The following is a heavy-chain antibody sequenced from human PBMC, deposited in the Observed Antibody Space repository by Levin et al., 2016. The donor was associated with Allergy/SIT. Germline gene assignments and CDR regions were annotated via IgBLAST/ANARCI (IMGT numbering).Heavy chain of an antibody. CDR1: GNTFADYF. CDR2: INLSSGGT. V-gene: IGHV1-2*02. D-gene: IGHD2-21*02. J-gene: IGHJ4*02. Sequence: ASVKVSCKVSGNTFADYFIHWVRLRQAPGLGLEWMGWINLSSGGTRFPQRFQGRLTMARDTSIATVYMELTSLTSDDAAVYYCATARKKSVTATVPLDYWGRGTLVTVSS. CDR3: ATARKKSVTATVPLDY.